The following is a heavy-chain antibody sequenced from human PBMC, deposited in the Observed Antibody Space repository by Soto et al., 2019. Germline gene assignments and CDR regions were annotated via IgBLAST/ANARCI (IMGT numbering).Heavy chain of an antibody. V-gene: IGHV1-69*01. CDR1: GGTFSSYA. D-gene: IGHD6-19*01. CDR2: IIPIFGTA. J-gene: IGHJ4*02. Sequence: LVKVSCKSSGGTFSSYAISWVRQAPGQGLEWMGGIIPIFGTANYAQKFQGRVTITADESTSTAYMELSSLRSEDTAVNYCASGIAVAGESLYWGQGTLVTVSS. CDR3: ASGIAVAGESLY.